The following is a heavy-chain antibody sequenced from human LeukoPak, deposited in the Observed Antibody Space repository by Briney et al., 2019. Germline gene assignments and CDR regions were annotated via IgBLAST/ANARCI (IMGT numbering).Heavy chain of an antibody. D-gene: IGHD5-24*01. CDR2: ISYDGSQN. CDR1: GFTFSNYA. Sequence: GGSLRLSCAPSGFTFSNYAMHWVRQAPGKGLEWVAVISYDGSQNFYADAVKGRFTISRDNSQNTLYLQMNSLRTDDTAVYYCARSVGLQEIDYWGQGTLVTVSS. V-gene: IGHV3-30*04. J-gene: IGHJ4*02. CDR3: ARSVGLQEIDY.